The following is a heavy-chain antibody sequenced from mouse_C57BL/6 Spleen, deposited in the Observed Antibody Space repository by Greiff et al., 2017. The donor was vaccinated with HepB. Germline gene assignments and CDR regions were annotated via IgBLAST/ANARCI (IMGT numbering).Heavy chain of an antibody. Sequence: EVKLQESVAELVRPGASVKLSCTASGFNIKNTYMHWVKQRPEQGLEWIGRIDPANGNTKYAPTFQGKATITADTSSNTAYLPLRSLPSEDTAISYLARFLFPVSSYAMDYLGQGTSVTVSS. J-gene: IGHJ4*01. CDR2: IDPANGNT. D-gene: IGHD3-1*01. V-gene: IGHV14-3*01. CDR1: GFNIKNTY. CDR3: ARFLFPVSSYAMDY.